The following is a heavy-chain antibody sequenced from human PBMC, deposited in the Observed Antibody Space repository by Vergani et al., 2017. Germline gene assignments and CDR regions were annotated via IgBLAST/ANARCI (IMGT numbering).Heavy chain of an antibody. D-gene: IGHD4-17*01. CDR1: GFSFNSYW. V-gene: IGHV3-30*02. CDR3: AKDGRENSDYGYFDY. Sequence: VHLAESGGGFFQPGGSLRLSCSASGFSFNSYWMHWVRQAPGKGLEWVAFIGYDGRIKYNVDSVKGRFTISRDTSKKTLSLQMRSLRADDTAVYYCAKDGRENSDYGYFDYWGQGTLVTVSS. CDR2: IGYDGRIK. J-gene: IGHJ4*02.